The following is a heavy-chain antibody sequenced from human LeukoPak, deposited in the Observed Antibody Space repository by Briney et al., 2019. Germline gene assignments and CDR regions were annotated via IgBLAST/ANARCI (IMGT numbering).Heavy chain of an antibody. Sequence: GASVKVSCKASGYTFTSYGISWVRQAPGQGLEWMGWISAYNGNTNYAQKLRGRVTMTTDTSTSTAYMELRSLRSDDTAVYYCARVAAGTRTSWNRLGLYYYYYYMDVWGKGTTVTVSS. J-gene: IGHJ6*03. CDR3: ARVAAGTRTSWNRLGLYYYYYYMDV. V-gene: IGHV1-18*01. CDR2: ISAYNGNT. CDR1: GYTFTSYG. D-gene: IGHD6-13*01.